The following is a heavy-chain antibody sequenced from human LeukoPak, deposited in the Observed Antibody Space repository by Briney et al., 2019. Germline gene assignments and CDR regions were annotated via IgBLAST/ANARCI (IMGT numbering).Heavy chain of an antibody. CDR3: AREILTGYSSSWYFDY. CDR1: GFTVSSNY. J-gene: IGHJ4*02. CDR2: IYSGGSI. D-gene: IGHD6-13*01. Sequence: GGSLTLSCAASGFTVSSNYMSWVRQAPGKGLEWVSVIYSGGSIYYADSVKGRFTISRDNSKNTLYLQMNSLRAEDTAVYYCAREILTGYSSSWYFDYWGQGTLVTVSS. V-gene: IGHV3-53*01.